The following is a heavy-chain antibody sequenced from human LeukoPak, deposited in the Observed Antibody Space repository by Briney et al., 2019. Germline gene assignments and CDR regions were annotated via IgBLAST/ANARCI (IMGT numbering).Heavy chain of an antibody. CDR3: AREGSSRYYFDY. D-gene: IGHD6-6*01. CDR2: ISGNGGRT. CDR1: GFTFSILY. J-gene: IGHJ4*02. Sequence: GSLRLSCAAPGFTFSILYMSWVRQAPGKGLEWVSAISGNGGRTYYADSVKGRFTISRDNSKNTLYLQMNSLRAEDTAVYYCAREGSSRYYFDYWGQGTLVTVSS. V-gene: IGHV3-23*01.